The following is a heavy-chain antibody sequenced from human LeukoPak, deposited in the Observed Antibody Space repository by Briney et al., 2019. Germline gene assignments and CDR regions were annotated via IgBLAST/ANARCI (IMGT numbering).Heavy chain of an antibody. CDR1: GGSISSYY. V-gene: IGHV4-59*01. J-gene: IGHJ4*02. D-gene: IGHD5-18*01. CDR2: IYYSGST. Sequence: KSSETLSLTCTVSGGSISSYYWSWIRQPPGKGLEWIGYIYYSGSTNYNLSLKSRVTISVDTSKNQFSLKLSSVTAADTAVYYCARDREIQLWGQGTLVTVSS. CDR3: ARDREIQL.